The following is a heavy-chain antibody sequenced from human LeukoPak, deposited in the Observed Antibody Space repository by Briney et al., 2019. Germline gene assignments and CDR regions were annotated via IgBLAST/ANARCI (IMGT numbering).Heavy chain of an antibody. D-gene: IGHD6-13*01. J-gene: IGHJ6*03. CDR1: GFTFSSYW. Sequence: QAGGSLRLSCAASGFTFSSYWMHWVRQASGKGLEWVGRIRSKANSYATAYAASVKGRFTISRDDSKNTAYLQMNSLKTEDTAVYYCTRGAAAGTYYYYYYMDVWGKGTTVTISS. CDR3: TRGAAAGTYYYYYYMDV. CDR2: IRSKANSYAT. V-gene: IGHV3-73*01.